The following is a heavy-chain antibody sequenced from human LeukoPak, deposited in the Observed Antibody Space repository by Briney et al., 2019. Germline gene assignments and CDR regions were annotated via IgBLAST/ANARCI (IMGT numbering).Heavy chain of an antibody. J-gene: IGHJ5*02. CDR1: GYTFTNYY. Sequence: ASVKVSCKASGYTFTNYYMHWVRQAPGQGLEWMGGIMSIFRTINYAQKFQDRVTITTDESASTAYMEMTRLRSDDTAVYDCVREGGKDEDFASDPWGQGTLVTVSS. CDR2: IMSIFRTI. CDR3: VREGGKDEDFASDP. D-gene: IGHD3-16*01. V-gene: IGHV1-69*05.